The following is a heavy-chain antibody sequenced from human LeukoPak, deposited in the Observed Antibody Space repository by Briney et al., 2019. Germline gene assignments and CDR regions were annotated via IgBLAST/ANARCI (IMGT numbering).Heavy chain of an antibody. CDR2: INPSDGTT. J-gene: IGHJ4*02. D-gene: IGHD3-10*01. V-gene: IGHV1-46*01. CDR1: GYSLTRYY. CDR3: ARVFRGLLGGSYYYFDS. Sequence: AAVKDSCKDSGYSLTRYYIHWVRQSPGQGREWMGIINPSDGTTSYAQQFQVRVTITAAESTGTAYMELSSLRSEDTAVYYCARVFRGLLGGSYYYFDSWGQGTLVAVSS.